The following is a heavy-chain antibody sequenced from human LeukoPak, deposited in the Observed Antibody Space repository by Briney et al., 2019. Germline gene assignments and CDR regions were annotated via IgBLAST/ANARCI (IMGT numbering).Heavy chain of an antibody. D-gene: IGHD1-1*01. CDR1: GFTFSSYN. J-gene: IGHJ4*02. CDR3: ARGVKLLDY. CDR2: ISSGTGYR. Sequence: GGSLRLSCAASGFTFSSYNMNWVRQAPGKGLECVSSISSGTGYRYYADSVKGRFTISRDNAENSLYLQMNSLRAEDTGVYYCARGVKLLDYWGQGTLVTVSS. V-gene: IGHV3-21*01.